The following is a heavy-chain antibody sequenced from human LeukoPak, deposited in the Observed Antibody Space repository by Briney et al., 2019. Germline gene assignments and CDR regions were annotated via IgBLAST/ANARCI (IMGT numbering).Heavy chain of an antibody. D-gene: IGHD3-22*01. CDR2: ISDSGST. CDR3: ARPSNYYDSSGSFDY. V-gene: IGHV4-59*08. CDR1: GGTISSYY. J-gene: IGHJ4*02. Sequence: SETLSLICTVSGGTISSYYWNWIRQPPGKGLEWIGYISDSGSTNYNPSLKSRVTISVDTSKKQFSLKLTSVTAADTAVYYCARPSNYYDSSGSFDYWGQGTLVTVSS.